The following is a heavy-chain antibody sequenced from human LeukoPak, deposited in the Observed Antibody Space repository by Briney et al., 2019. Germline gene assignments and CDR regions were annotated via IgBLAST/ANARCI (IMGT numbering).Heavy chain of an antibody. CDR1: GFTFDDYG. V-gene: IGHV3-20*04. J-gene: IGHJ6*03. D-gene: IGHD4-17*01. CDR2: INWNGGST. Sequence: GGSLRLSCAASGFTFDDYGMSWVRQAPGKGLEWVSGINWNGGSTAYADSVKGRFTISRDNAKNSLYLQMSSLRAEDTALYYCARISLTTGSYYYYYMDVWGKGTTVTVSS. CDR3: ARISLTTGSYYYYYMDV.